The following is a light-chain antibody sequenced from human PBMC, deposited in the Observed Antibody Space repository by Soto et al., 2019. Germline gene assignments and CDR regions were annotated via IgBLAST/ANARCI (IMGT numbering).Light chain of an antibody. CDR3: QSYDSTLDARYV. CDR1: TTDIGTYNY. V-gene: IGLV2-14*01. CDR2: EVT. Sequence: QSALAQPASVSGSPGQSITVSCTGSTTDIGTYNYVSWYQQLPGKAPKLIIFEVTNRPSGVSDRFSGSKSGNTASLTISGLQTEDEADYYCQSYDSTLDARYVFGTGTKVTVL. J-gene: IGLJ1*01.